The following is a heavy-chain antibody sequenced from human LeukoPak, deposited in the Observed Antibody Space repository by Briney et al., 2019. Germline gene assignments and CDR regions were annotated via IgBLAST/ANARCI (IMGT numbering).Heavy chain of an antibody. CDR2: IYYGGST. CDR3: ARWGQQLLDP. CDR1: GGSISSSSSY. D-gene: IGHD6-13*01. V-gene: IGHV4-39*01. J-gene: IGHJ5*02. Sequence: SETLSLTCTVSGGSISSSSSYWDWIRQPPGKGLEYIESIYYGGSTYYNPSLKSRVTISIDTSKNQFSLKLSSVTAADTAVYYCARWGQQLLDPWGQGTLVTVSS.